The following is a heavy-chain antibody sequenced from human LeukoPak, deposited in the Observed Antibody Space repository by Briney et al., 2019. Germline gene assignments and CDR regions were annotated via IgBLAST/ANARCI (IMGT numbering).Heavy chain of an antibody. J-gene: IGHJ4*02. V-gene: IGHV4-4*07. D-gene: IGHD6-13*01. CDR3: ARDGIHGSSLFGS. CDR1: GGSISSYH. CDR2: IYTSGST. Sequence: SETLSLSCTVSGGSISSYHWSWIRQPAGKGLEWIGRIYTSGSTNYNPSLKSRVTMSVDTSKNQFSLKLTSVTAADTAVYLCARDGIHGSSLFGSWGQGTLVTVSS.